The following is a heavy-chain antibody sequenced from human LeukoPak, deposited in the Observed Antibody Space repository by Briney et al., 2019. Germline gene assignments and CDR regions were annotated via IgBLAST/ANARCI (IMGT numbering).Heavy chain of an antibody. Sequence: GGSLRLSCAASGFTFSSYWMHWVRQAPGKGLVWVSRINSDGSSTSYADSVKGRFTISRDNAKNTLYLQMNSLRAEDTAVDYCARDSHGDYLDLDYWGQGTLVTVSS. CDR2: INSDGSST. V-gene: IGHV3-74*01. J-gene: IGHJ4*02. CDR3: ARDSHGDYLDLDY. D-gene: IGHD4-17*01. CDR1: GFTFSSYW.